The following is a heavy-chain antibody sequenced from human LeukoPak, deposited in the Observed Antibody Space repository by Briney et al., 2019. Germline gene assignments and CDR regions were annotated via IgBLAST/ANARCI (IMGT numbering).Heavy chain of an antibody. D-gene: IGHD6-6*01. CDR3: ATNLEYSSSSEAFDI. V-gene: IGHV4-38-2*02. CDR2: IYHSGST. Sequence: SETLSLTCTVSGYSISSGYYRGWIRQPPGKGLEWIGSIYHSGSTYYNPSLKSRVTISVDRSKNQFSLKLSSVTAADTAVYYCATNLEYSSSSEAFDIWGQGTMVTVSS. CDR1: GYSISSGYY. J-gene: IGHJ3*02.